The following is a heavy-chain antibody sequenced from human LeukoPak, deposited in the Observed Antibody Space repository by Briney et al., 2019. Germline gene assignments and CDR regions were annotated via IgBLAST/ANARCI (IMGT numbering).Heavy chain of an antibody. CDR2: ISYDGSIT. CDR3: ASLTGSYFDY. CDR1: GFTFSSYP. V-gene: IGHV3-30-3*01. J-gene: IGHJ4*02. Sequence: PGGSLRLSCAASGFTFSSYPLHWVRQAPGKGLAWVTFISYDGSITYYADSVKGRFTISRDNSKNTLYLQMNSLRTEDTAVYYCASLTGSYFDYWGQGTLVTVSS. D-gene: IGHD7-27*01.